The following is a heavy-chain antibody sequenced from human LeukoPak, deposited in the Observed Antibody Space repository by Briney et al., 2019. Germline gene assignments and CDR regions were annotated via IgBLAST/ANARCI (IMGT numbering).Heavy chain of an antibody. V-gene: IGHV4-39*01. CDR3: ARQNCTLTSCYDYYHYHMDV. CDR2: ISYSGWS. J-gene: IGHJ6*03. D-gene: IGHD2-2*01. CDR1: GGSISSSSYY. Sequence: PSETLSLTCSVSGGSISSSSYYWGWIRQSPGKGPDWIGSISYSGWSYSDPSLKSRATISVDTSKNQFSLKLTSVTAADTAVYYCARQNCTLTSCYDYYHYHMDVWGKGTAVTISS.